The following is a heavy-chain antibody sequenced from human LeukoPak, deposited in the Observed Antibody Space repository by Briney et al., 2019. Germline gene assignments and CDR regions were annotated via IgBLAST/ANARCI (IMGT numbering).Heavy chain of an antibody. V-gene: IGHV1-2*02. CDR2: INPNSGGT. CDR3: ARGNYGDYYDSSGYYNTGYDY. D-gene: IGHD3-22*01. CDR1: GYTFTGYY. Sequence: GASVKVSCKASGYTFTGYYMHWVRQAPGQGLEWMGWINPNSGGTNYAQKFQGRVTMTRDTSISTAYMELSRLRSDDTAVYYCARGNYGDYYDSSGYYNTGYDYWGQGTLVTVSS. J-gene: IGHJ4*02.